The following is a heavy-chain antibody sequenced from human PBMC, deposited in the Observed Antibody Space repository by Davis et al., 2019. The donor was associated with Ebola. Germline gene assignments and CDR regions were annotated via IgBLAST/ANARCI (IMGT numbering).Heavy chain of an antibody. J-gene: IGHJ6*02. Sequence: SVQVSCKASGGTFSSYAISWVRQAPAQGLEWMGGIIPIFGTANYAQKFQERVTITRDMSTSTAYMELSRLRSEDTAVYYCAADSRVRCLEWLPYGMDVWGQGTTVTVSS. CDR3: AADSRVRCLEWLPYGMDV. CDR2: IIPIFGTA. CDR1: GGTFSSYA. D-gene: IGHD3-3*01. V-gene: IGHV1-69*05.